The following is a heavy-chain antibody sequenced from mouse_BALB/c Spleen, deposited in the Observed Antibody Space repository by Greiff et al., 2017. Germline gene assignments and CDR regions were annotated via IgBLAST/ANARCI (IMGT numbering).Heavy chain of an antibody. Sequence: QVQLQQPGAELVRPGASVKISCKASGYAFSSSWMNWVKQRPGQGLEWIGRIYPGDGDTNYNGKFKGKATLTADKSSSTAYMQLSSLTSVDSAVYFCARGHYYAMDYWGQGTSVTVSS. CDR2: IYPGDGDT. J-gene: IGHJ4*01. CDR3: ARGHYYAMDY. CDR1: GYAFSSSW. V-gene: IGHV1-80*01.